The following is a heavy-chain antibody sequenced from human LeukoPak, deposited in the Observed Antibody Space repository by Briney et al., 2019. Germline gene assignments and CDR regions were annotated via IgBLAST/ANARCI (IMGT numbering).Heavy chain of an antibody. J-gene: IGHJ4*02. CDR3: ARWSPQSYGKYYLDS. V-gene: IGHV3-21*01. Sequence: PGGSLRLSCAASGFTFSSYSMNWVRQAPGKGLEWVSSISSSSSYIHYADSVKGRFTISRDNAKNSLYLQMNSLSAEDTAVYYCARWSPQSYGKYYLDSWGQGTLVTVSS. D-gene: IGHD1-26*01. CDR2: ISSSSSYI. CDR1: GFTFSSYS.